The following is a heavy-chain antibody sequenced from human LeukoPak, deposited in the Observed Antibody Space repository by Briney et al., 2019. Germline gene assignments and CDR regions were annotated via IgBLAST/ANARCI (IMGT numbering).Heavy chain of an antibody. J-gene: IGHJ4*02. Sequence: SQTLSLTCTVSGGSISSGDYYWGWIRQPPGTGLEWIGYIYYSGSTYYNPSLKSRVTISVDTSKNQFSLKLSSVTAADTAVYYCARGVVVAATLDYWGQGTLVTVSS. CDR3: ARGVVVAATLDY. V-gene: IGHV4-30-4*01. D-gene: IGHD2-15*01. CDR2: IYYSGST. CDR1: GGSISSGDYY.